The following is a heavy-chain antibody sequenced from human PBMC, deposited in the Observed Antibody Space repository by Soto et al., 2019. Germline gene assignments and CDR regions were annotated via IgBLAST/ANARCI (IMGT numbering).Heavy chain of an antibody. V-gene: IGHV1-18*01. J-gene: IGHJ5*02. CDR1: GYTFTSYF. D-gene: IGHD2-2*01. Sequence: ASVKVSFKASGYTFTSYFISWVRQAPGQGLEWMGWISAYNGNTNYAQKLQGRVTMTTDTSTSTAYMELRSLRSDDTAVYYCARVVVPAAIGNWFDPWGQGTLVTVSS. CDR3: ARVVVPAAIGNWFDP. CDR2: ISAYNGNT.